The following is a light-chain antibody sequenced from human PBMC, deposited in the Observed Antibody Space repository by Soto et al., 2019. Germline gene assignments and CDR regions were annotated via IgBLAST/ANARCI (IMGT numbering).Light chain of an antibody. CDR2: DAS. CDR1: QSISTR. V-gene: IGKV1-5*01. CDR3: HQYSSNSET. J-gene: IGKJ1*01. Sequence: DIQMTQSPSTLSASVGDRVTITCRASQSISTRLAWYQQKPGKAPKLLIYDASSLQSGVPLRFSGSGSGTDFTLTISSLQPDDFATYYCHQYSSNSETFGQGTKVEIK.